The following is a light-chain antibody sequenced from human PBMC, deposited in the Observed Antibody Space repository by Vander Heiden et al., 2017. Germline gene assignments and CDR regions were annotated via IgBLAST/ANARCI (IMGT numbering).Light chain of an antibody. Sequence: DIQMMQSPSTLSASVGDTVTITCRAGQSVGFWLAWYQQEPGKAPNLLIYKASSLESGVPSRFSGKGSGTEFTLTISSLQPDDFATYYCQKYNSYPWTFGQGTKLEIK. CDR1: QSVGFW. J-gene: IGKJ1*01. V-gene: IGKV1-5*03. CDR3: QKYNSYPWT. CDR2: KAS.